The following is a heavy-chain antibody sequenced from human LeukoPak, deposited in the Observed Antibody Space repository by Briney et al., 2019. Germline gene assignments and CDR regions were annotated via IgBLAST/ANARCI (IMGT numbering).Heavy chain of an antibody. CDR2: IYYSGST. CDR1: GGSISSYY. D-gene: IGHD6-13*01. CDR3: AREGYSSSWYSGSLGAGLDY. Sequence: PSETLSLTCTVSGGSISSYYWSWIRQPPGKGLEWIGYIYYSGSTNYNPSLKSRVTISVDTSKNQFSLKLSSVTAADTAVYYCAREGYSSSWYSGSLGAGLDYWGQGTLVTVSS. J-gene: IGHJ4*02. V-gene: IGHV4-59*01.